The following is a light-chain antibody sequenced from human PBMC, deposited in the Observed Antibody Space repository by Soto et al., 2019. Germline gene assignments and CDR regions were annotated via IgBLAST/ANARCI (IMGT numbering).Light chain of an antibody. CDR1: QNISSY. CDR3: QQRSNWPRT. J-gene: IGKJ1*01. V-gene: IGKV3-11*01. Sequence: ILFTQYPATLSFSAGRISTLSCMASQNISSYLIWYQQKPGQAPRLLIYDVSNRATGIPARFSGSGSGTDFTLTISSLEPEDFAVYYCQQRSNWPRTFGQGSKVDIK. CDR2: DVS.